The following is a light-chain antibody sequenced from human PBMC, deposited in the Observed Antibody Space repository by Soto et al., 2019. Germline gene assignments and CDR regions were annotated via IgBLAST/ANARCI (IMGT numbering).Light chain of an antibody. CDR2: EGS. CDR3: CSYAGYSTCV. V-gene: IGLV2-23*01. J-gene: IGLJ1*01. Sequence: QSVLTQPASVSGSPGQSITFSCTGTSSDVGGYNLVSWYQQHPGKAPKVIISEGSKRPSGVSSRFSGSKSGNTASLTISGLQAEDEADYYCCSYAGYSTCVFGSGTKVTVL. CDR1: SSDVGGYNL.